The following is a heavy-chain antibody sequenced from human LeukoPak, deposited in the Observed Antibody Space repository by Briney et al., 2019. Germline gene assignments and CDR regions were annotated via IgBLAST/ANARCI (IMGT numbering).Heavy chain of an antibody. CDR2: ISSSSSYT. Sequence: GGSLRLSCAASGFTFSRYSMNWVRQAPGKGLEWVSCISSSSSYTYYVDSVKGRFTISRDNAKNSLYLQMNSLRAEDTAVYYCAREGTYYDILTGYRIPTNSGYYMDVWGKGTTVTISS. D-gene: IGHD3-9*01. CDR1: GFTFSRYS. J-gene: IGHJ6*03. V-gene: IGHV3-21*01. CDR3: AREGTYYDILTGYRIPTNSGYYMDV.